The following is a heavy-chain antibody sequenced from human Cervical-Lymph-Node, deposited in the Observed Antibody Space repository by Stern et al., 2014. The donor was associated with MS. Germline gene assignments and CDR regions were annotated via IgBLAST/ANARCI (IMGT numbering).Heavy chain of an antibody. Sequence: QVQLVQSGGGVVQPGRSLRLSCEASGFTFSSYAMHWVRQARGKGPEWLAVISKGGYTTHYPDSVKGRFTISRDNSKNTLYLQMDSLRVEDTAVYYCATLSTYGSGATEWYFDSWGQGTLVTVSS. CDR2: ISKGGYTT. CDR1: GFTFSSYA. V-gene: IGHV3-30*04. CDR3: ATLSTYGSGATEWYFDS. J-gene: IGHJ4*02. D-gene: IGHD3-10*01.